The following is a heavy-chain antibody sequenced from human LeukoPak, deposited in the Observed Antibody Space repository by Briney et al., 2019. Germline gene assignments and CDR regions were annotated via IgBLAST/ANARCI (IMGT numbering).Heavy chain of an antibody. J-gene: IGHJ6*02. D-gene: IGHD3-16*01. CDR3: ARGFGSYYYGMDV. CDR1: GGSFSGYY. Sequence: TSGTLSLTCAVYGGSFSGYYWSWIRQPPGKGLEWIGEINHSGSTNYNPSLKSRVTISVDTSKNQFSLKLSSVTAADTAVYYCARGFGSYYYGMDVWGQGTTVTVSS. V-gene: IGHV4-34*01. CDR2: INHSGST.